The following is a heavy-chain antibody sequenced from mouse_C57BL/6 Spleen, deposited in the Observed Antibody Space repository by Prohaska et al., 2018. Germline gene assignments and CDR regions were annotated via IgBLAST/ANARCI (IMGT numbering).Heavy chain of an antibody. Sequence: QSHGKSLEWIGDINPNNGGTIYNQKFKGKATLTVDKSSSTAYMELRSLTSEDTAVYYCARSKPKLVYFDYWGQDTTLTVSS. D-gene: IGHD4-1*01. CDR3: ARSKPKLVYFDY. V-gene: IGHV1-18*01. CDR2: INPNNGGT. J-gene: IGHJ2*01.